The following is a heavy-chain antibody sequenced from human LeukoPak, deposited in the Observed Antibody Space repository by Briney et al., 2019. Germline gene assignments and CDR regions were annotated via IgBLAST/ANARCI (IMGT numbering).Heavy chain of an antibody. CDR3: ARGDDYYDSSAVSDY. Sequence: SETLSLTCAVSGGSISSGGYSWSWIRQPPGKGLEWIGEINHSGSTNYNPSLKSRVTISVDTSKNQFSLKLSPVTAADTAVYYCARGDDYYDSSAVSDYWGQGTLVTVSS. CDR1: GGSISSGGYS. CDR2: INHSGST. V-gene: IGHV4-30-2*01. D-gene: IGHD3-22*01. J-gene: IGHJ4*02.